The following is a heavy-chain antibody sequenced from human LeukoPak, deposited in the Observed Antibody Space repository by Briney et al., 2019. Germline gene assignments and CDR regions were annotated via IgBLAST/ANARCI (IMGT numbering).Heavy chain of an antibody. CDR3: ARSSTMTGVVNWFGP. CDR1: GYSISSGYY. D-gene: IGHD3-22*01. CDR2: IYHSGST. J-gene: IGHJ5*02. Sequence: SETLSLTCTVSGYSISSGYYWGWIRQPPGKGLEWIGSIYHSGSTYYNPSLKSRVTISVDTSKNQFSLKLSSVTAADTAVYYCARSSTMTGVVNWFGPWGQGTLVTVSS. V-gene: IGHV4-38-2*02.